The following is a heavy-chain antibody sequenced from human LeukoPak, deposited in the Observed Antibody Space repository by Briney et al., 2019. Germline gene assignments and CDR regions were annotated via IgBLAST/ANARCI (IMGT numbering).Heavy chain of an antibody. J-gene: IGHJ4*02. D-gene: IGHD4-11*01. CDR1: GFTFDDYG. Sequence: GGSLRLSCAASGFTFDDYGMTWVRQAPGEGLEWVSGINWNGGNTGYADSVKGRFTISRDNAQNSLYLQMNSLRAEDTALYYCARVASNYDFDYWGQGTLVSVSS. CDR3: ARVASNYDFDY. CDR2: INWNGGNT. V-gene: IGHV3-20*04.